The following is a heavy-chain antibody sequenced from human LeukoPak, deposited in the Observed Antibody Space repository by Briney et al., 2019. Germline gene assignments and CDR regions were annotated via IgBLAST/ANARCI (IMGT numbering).Heavy chain of an antibody. V-gene: IGHV4-39*01. CDR1: GGSISSSDYY. J-gene: IGHJ5*02. CDR3: ARALGYCSGGSCTRGYNWFDP. D-gene: IGHD2-15*01. CDR2: IYYGGST. Sequence: SETLSLTCTVSGGSISSSDYYWGWIRQPPGKGLEWIGSIYYGGSTYYNPSLKSRVTISVDTSMNQFSLKLSFVTTANTAVYYCARALGYCSGGSCTRGYNWFDPWGQGTLVTVPS.